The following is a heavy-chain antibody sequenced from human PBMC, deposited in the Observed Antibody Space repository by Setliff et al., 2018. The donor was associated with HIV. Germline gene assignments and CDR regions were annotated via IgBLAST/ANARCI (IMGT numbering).Heavy chain of an antibody. CDR3: TREIRDGYPRSSN. V-gene: IGHV3-15*01. D-gene: IGHD3-10*01. CDR1: GFTFSDAW. Sequence: PGGSLRLSCAGSGFTFSDAWITWVRQAPGKGLEWLGRIKSKIDGETTDYAAPVKGRFTISRDDSKSTLYLQLTTLRTEDTGFYFCTREIRDGYPRSSNWGQGTLVTVSS. CDR2: IKSKIDGETT. J-gene: IGHJ4*02.